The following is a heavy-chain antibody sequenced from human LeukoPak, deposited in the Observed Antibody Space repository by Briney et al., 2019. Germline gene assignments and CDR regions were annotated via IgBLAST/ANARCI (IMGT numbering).Heavy chain of an antibody. J-gene: IGHJ4*02. CDR3: ARAMVRGLSNPFDS. V-gene: IGHV4-38-2*02. Sequence: PSETLSLTCTVSGYSISSGYYWGWIRQPPGKGLEWIGSIYHSGSTYYNPSLKSRVTISVDTSKNQFSLKVSSVTAADTAVYYCARAMVRGLSNPFDSWGQGTLVTVSS. CDR1: GYSISSGYY. CDR2: IYHSGST. D-gene: IGHD3-10*01.